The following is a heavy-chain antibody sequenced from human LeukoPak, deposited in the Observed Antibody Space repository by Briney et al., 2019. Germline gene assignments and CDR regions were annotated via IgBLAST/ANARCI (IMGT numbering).Heavy chain of an antibody. V-gene: IGHV1-2*02. J-gene: IGHJ4*02. D-gene: IGHD6-6*01. CDR1: GYTFTGYY. Sequence: GASVKVSCKASGYTFTGYYMHWVRQAPGQGLEWMGWINPNSGGTNYAQKFQGRVTMTRDTSISTAYMELSRLRSDDTAVYYCARVPKGVAARLLDYWGQGTLVTVSS. CDR3: ARVPKGVAARLLDY. CDR2: INPNSGGT.